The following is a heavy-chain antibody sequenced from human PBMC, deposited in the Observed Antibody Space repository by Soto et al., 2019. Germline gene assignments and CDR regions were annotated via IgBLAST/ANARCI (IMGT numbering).Heavy chain of an antibody. V-gene: IGHV3-7*03. CDR2: TNRDGSQT. Sequence: WGSLRVSCVYSVFTFSISWMSWVRQAPGKGPDLVANTNRDGSQTYYVDSVKGRSTISRDNAKNSLYLQMNSLRADDTAVYYCARVRISSSSHNWFDPWGQGTLVTVSS. D-gene: IGHD3-16*01. CDR3: ARVRISSSSHNWFDP. J-gene: IGHJ5*02. CDR1: VFTFSISW.